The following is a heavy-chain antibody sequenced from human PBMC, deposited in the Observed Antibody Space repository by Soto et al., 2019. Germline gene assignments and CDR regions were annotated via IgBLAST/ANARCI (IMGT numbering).Heavy chain of an antibody. CDR3: ARQYSYGRNYYYGMDV. CDR1: GYTFTNYW. V-gene: IGHV5-51*01. CDR2: IYPGDSDT. D-gene: IGHD5-18*01. Sequence: PGESLKISCKGSGYTFTNYWIGWVRQMPGKGPEWMGIIYPGDSDTKYNPSFQGQVTISADKSISTAYLQWSSLKASDTAMYYCARQYSYGRNYYYGMDVWGQGTTVTVSS. J-gene: IGHJ6*02.